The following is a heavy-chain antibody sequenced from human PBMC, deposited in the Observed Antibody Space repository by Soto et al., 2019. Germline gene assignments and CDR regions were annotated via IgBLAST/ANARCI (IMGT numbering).Heavy chain of an antibody. CDR1: GYTFTSYG. V-gene: IGHV1-18*01. D-gene: IGHD6-19*01. CDR3: ARDFVGWVAVAGTSSKGPSFDY. J-gene: IGHJ4*02. Sequence: ASVKVSCKASGYTFTSYGISWVRQAPGQGLEWMGWISAYNGNTNYAQKLQGRVTMTTDTSTSTAYMERRSLRSDDTAVYYCARDFVGWVAVAGTSSKGPSFDYWGQGTLVTVSS. CDR2: ISAYNGNT.